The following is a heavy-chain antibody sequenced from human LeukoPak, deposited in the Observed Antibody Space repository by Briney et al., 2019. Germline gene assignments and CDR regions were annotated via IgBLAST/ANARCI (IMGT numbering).Heavy chain of an antibody. V-gene: IGHV3-30-3*01. CDR3: ARSPVDTAMVFYY. CDR1: GFTFSSYA. CDR2: ISYDGSNK. J-gene: IGHJ4*02. Sequence: GGSLRLSCAASGFTFSSYAMHWVGQAPGEGLEWVAVISYDGSNKYYADPVKGRFTISRDNSKNTLYLQMNSLRAEDTAVYYCARSPVDTAMVFYYWGQGTLVTASS. D-gene: IGHD5-18*01.